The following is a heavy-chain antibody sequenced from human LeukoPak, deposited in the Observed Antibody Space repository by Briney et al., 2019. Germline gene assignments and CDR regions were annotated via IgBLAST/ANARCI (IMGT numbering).Heavy chain of an antibody. D-gene: IGHD3-10*01. J-gene: IGHJ4*02. Sequence: GGSLRLSCAASGFTFSSYAMNWVRQAPGKGLEWVAFISYDGSNKYYADSVKGRFTISRDNSKNTLYLQMNSLRAEDTAVYYCAKGRRGWGDPEFWGQGTLATVSS. CDR1: GFTFSSYA. V-gene: IGHV3-30-3*01. CDR3: AKGRRGWGDPEF. CDR2: ISYDGSNK.